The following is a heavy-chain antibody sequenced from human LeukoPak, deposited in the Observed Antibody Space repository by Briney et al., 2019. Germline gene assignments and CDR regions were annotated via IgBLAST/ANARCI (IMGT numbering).Heavy chain of an antibody. J-gene: IGHJ3*02. CDR3: ASYCSSTSCYGEDAFDI. V-gene: IGHV4-30-4*08. Sequence: SQTLSLTCTVSGGSISSGDYYWSWIRQPPGKGLEWIGYIYYSGSTYYNPSLKSRVTISVDTSKNQFSLKLSSVTAADTAVYYCASYCSSTSCYGEDAFDIWGQGTMVTVSS. CDR2: IYYSGST. CDR1: GGSISSGDYY. D-gene: IGHD2-2*01.